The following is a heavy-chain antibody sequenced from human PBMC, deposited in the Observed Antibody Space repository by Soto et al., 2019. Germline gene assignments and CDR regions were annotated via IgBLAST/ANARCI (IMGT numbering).Heavy chain of an antibody. CDR3: ARDPDFWSGYSPSGMDV. D-gene: IGHD3-3*01. CDR1: GFTFSTYG. J-gene: IGHJ6*02. V-gene: IGHV3-48*02. Sequence: GGSLRLSCAASGFTFSTYGMNWVRQTPGKGLEWVSYITSSSSTIYYADSVKGRFTISRDNAKNSLYLQMNSLRDEDTAVYYCARDPDFWSGYSPSGMDVWGQGTTVTVSS. CDR2: ITSSSSTI.